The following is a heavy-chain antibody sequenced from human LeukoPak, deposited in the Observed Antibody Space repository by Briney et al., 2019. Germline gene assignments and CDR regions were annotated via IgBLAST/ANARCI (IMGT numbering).Heavy chain of an antibody. CDR1: GGSINSGSYF. V-gene: IGHV4-61*01. D-gene: IGHD3-10*01. CDR2: SSYNGNT. CDR3: ARGTLMWFGAKMEYYFGS. Sequence: SQTLSLTCSVSGGSINSGSYFGSWIRQPPGEGLEWIGLSSYNGNTNYNPSLKSRVTISLDMSKNQFYLTLNSVTAADTAVYYSARGTLMWFGAKMEYYFGSWGQGTPLAVSS. J-gene: IGHJ4*02.